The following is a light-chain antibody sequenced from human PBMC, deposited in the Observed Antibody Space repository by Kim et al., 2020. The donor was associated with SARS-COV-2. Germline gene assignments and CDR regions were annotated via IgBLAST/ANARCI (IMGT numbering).Light chain of an antibody. CDR1: QDISTY. CDR2: AAS. CDR3: QHLSSPLT. V-gene: IGKV1-9*01. J-gene: IGKJ4*01. Sequence: AVVGNRVTITCRASQDISTYLAWYQQKPGKAPNLLICAASTLQSGVPSRCSGSGSGTEFTLTISSLQPEDFATYYCQHLSSPLTFGGGTKVDIK.